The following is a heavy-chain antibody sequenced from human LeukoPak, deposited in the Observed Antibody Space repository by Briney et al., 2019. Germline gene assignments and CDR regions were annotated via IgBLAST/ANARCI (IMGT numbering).Heavy chain of an antibody. Sequence: VASVNVSRKASGGTFSSYVISWVGQAAGQGGEGMGGIIPIFRTAKLAQKLQGRVMITTDEATSTTYMELSRLRSEDAAVYYCSRSSDRRYYDFCSGYPYFDYWGQGTLVTVSS. V-gene: IGHV1-69*05. CDR2: IIPIFRTA. CDR1: GGTFSSYV. J-gene: IGHJ4*02. CDR3: SRSSDRRYYDFCSGYPYFDY. D-gene: IGHD3-3*01.